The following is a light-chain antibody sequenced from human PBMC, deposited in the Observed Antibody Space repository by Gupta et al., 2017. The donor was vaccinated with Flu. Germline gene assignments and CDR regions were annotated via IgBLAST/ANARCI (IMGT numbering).Light chain of an antibody. Sequence: IPMTQSPATLSLSPGAISPLSCRPSQSVKSNLGWYQQTPGQAPRRLTYGASTRDTGISTRFSGRGHGIEVTLTNSNRQTEEFEGYYCQQYKKWAAYSFGQGTKLEIK. CDR1: QSVKSN. CDR2: GAS. V-gene: IGKV3-15*01. J-gene: IGKJ2*03. CDR3: QQYKKWAAYS.